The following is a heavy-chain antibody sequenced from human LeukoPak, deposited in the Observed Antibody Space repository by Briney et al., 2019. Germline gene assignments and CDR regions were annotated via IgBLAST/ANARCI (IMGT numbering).Heavy chain of an antibody. CDR3: ARVDTAMVNDYFDY. CDR2: IYYSGST. D-gene: IGHD5-18*01. J-gene: IGHJ4*02. CDR1: SGSISTSSYC. V-gene: IGHV4-39*01. Sequence: SETLSLTCTVSSGSISTSSYCWGWIRQPPGKGLEWIGSIYYSGSTYYNPSLKSRVTISVDTSKNQFSLKLSSVTAADTAVYYCARVDTAMVNDYFDYWGQGTLVTVSS.